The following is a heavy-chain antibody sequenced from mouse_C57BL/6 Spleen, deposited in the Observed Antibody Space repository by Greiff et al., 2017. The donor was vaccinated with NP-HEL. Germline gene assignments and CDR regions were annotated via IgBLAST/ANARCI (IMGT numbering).Heavy chain of an antibody. Sequence: QVQLQQSGPELVKPGASVKLSCKASGYTFTSYDINWVKQRPGQGLEWIGWIYPRDGSTKYNEKFKGKATLTVDTSSSTAYMELHSLTSKDSAVYFCARDTTEVDWYYDVWGTGTTVTVSS. CDR3: ARDTTEVDWYYDV. V-gene: IGHV1-85*01. CDR2: IYPRDGST. CDR1: GYTFTSYD. J-gene: IGHJ1*03. D-gene: IGHD1-1*01.